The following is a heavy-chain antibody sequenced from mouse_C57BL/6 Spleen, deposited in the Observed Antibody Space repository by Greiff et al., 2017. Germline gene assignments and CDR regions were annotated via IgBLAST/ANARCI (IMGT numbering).Heavy chain of an antibody. D-gene: IGHD1-1*01. CDR1: GFTFSSYG. CDR3: ARPTVVADAMDY. CDR2: ISSGGSYT. V-gene: IGHV5-6*03. J-gene: IGHJ4*01. Sequence: EVKVVESGGGLVKPGGSLKLSCAASGFTFSSYGMSWVRQTPDKRLEWVATISSGGSYTYYPDSVKGRFTISRDNAKNTLYLQMSSLKSEDTAMYYCARPTVVADAMDYWGQGTSVTVSS.